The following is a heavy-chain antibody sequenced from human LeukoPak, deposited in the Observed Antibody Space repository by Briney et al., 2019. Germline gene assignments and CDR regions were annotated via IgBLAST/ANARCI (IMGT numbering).Heavy chain of an antibody. D-gene: IGHD3-9*01. CDR2: ISVYTGYT. Sequence: ASVKVSCMASGYTFSNYGVTWVRQAPGQGLEGMGWISVYTGYTNYAQNFQGRVTMTTDTSTNTAYMELRSLTSDDTAVYFCARDGGYYDWPRPRPGKYYFDYWDQGTLVTVTS. V-gene: IGHV1-18*01. CDR1: GYTFSNYG. J-gene: IGHJ4*02. CDR3: ARDGGYYDWPRPRPGKYYFDY.